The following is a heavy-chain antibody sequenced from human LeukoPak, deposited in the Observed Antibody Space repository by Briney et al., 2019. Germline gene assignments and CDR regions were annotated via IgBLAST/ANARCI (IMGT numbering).Heavy chain of an antibody. V-gene: IGHV4-39*01. CDR1: GGSIRINGYY. D-gene: IGHD2-8*01. CDR3: ARETNGVFEP. Sequence: SETLSLTCTVSGGSIRINGYYWGWIRHPPGKGLEWIGSIYYTGTTYSNPSRKSRVTISVDMSKNQFSLKLSSVTAADTAVYYCARETNGVFEPWGQGTLVTVS. J-gene: IGHJ5*02. CDR2: IYYTGTT.